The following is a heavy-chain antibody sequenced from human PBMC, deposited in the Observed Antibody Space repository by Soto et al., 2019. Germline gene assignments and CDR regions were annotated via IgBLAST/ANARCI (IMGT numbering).Heavy chain of an antibody. D-gene: IGHD4-4*01. V-gene: IGHV1-8*01. CDR2: MNPNSGNT. J-gene: IGHJ3*02. CDR1: GYTFTSYD. CDR3: ARVRDTVTAFDI. Sequence: ASVKVSCKASGYTFTSYDINWVRQATGQGLEWMGWMNPNSGNTGYAQKFQGRVTMTRNTSISTAYMELSSLRSEDTAVYYCARVRDTVTAFDIWGQGTMVTISS.